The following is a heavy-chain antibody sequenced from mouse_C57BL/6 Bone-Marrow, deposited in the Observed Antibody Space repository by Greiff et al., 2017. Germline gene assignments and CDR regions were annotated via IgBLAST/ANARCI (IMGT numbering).Heavy chain of an antibody. D-gene: IGHD2-2*01. CDR1: GFNIQDDY. J-gene: IGHJ3*01. V-gene: IGHV14-4*01. CDR3: TTGGYDGYAWFAY. Sequence: VQLQQSGAELVRPGASVKLSCTASGFNIQDDYMHWVKQRPEPGLEWIGWIDPENGDTEYASKFQGKATITADTSSNTAYLQRSSLTSEDTAGYYWTTGGYDGYAWFAYWGQGTLVTVSA. CDR2: IDPENGDT.